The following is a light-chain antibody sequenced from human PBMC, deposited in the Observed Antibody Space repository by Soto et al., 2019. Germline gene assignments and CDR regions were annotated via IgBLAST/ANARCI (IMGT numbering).Light chain of an antibody. CDR1: NSNVGHFNL. CDR3: ASYEAR. CDR2: END. Sequence: QSALTQPASVSASPGQSITISCTGTNSNVGHFNLVSWYQQHPGKAPQLIIYENDKRPSGVSDRFSGSKSGSTASLTISGLQAEDEADYYCASYEARFGAGTKLTVL. J-gene: IGLJ2*01. V-gene: IGLV2-23*01.